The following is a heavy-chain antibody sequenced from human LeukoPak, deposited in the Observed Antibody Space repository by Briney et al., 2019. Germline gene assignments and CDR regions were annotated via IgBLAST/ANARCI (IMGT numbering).Heavy chain of an antibody. Sequence: SETLSLTCTVSGDSINSLDLWSWVRQPPGKGLEWIGEMYLSGTTHSNPSVKSRVTISIDKSKNQFFLNLSSVTAADTAVYYCAGLVGRYSSGLYYYYFDYWGQGTWSPSPQ. CDR1: GDSINSLDL. CDR2: MYLSGTT. D-gene: IGHD3-22*01. J-gene: IGHJ4*02. V-gene: IGHV4-4*02. CDR3: AGLVGRYSSGLYYYYFDY.